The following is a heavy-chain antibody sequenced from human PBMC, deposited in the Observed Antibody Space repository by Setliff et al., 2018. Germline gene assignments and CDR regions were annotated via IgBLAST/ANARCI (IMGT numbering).Heavy chain of an antibody. CDR2: IYSGGTT. Sequence: PSETLSLTCKVSGDSMNSGVYYWAWIRQPPGKGLEWIGRIYSGGTTYYNSSLKSRVTISVDTSKSQFSLRLNSVTAADTAVYYCARMSGFQYIDVWGKGTTVTVSS. J-gene: IGHJ6*03. V-gene: IGHV4-39*01. D-gene: IGHD3-3*01. CDR3: ARMSGFQYIDV. CDR1: GDSMNSGVYY.